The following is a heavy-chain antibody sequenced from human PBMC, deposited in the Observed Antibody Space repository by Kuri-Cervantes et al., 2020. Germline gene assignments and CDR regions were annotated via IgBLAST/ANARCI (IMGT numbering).Heavy chain of an antibody. CDR1: GASISSGDSY. CDR2: IYSTGIM. J-gene: IGHJ3*02. Sequence: SETLSLTCTVSGASISSGDSYWSWIRQPPGKGLEWIGYIYSTGIMYYNPSLKSRVTISVDTSKNQFSLKLSSVTAADTAVYYCARLLLAHDAFDIWGQGTMVTVSS. D-gene: IGHD3-3*01. V-gene: IGHV4-30-4*08. CDR3: ARLLLAHDAFDI.